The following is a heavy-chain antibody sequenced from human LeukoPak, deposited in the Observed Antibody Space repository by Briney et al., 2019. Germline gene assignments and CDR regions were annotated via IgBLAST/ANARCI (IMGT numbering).Heavy chain of an antibody. CDR3: ASWYSLGLYGMDV. CDR2: ISSSSSYI. V-gene: IGHV3-21*01. J-gene: IGHJ6*02. D-gene: IGHD2-15*01. Sequence: GGSLRPSCAASGFTFSSYSMNWVRQAPGKGLEWVSSISSSSSYIYYADSVKGRFTISRDNAKNSLYLQMNSLRAEDTAVYYCASWYSLGLYGMDVWGQGTTVTVSS. CDR1: GFTFSSYS.